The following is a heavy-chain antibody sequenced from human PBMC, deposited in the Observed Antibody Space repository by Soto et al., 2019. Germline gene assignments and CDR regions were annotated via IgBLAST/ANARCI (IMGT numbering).Heavy chain of an antibody. CDR1: GFTFSSCT. CDR3: AKGFIRDCGGDCTVDT. V-gene: IGHV3-23*01. J-gene: IGHJ5*02. D-gene: IGHD2-21*02. Sequence: TVGSLRLSCAASGFTFSSCTMSWVRQAPGKGLEWVSGISATGGSTYYADSVKGRFTFSRDNSKNTLYLQMNSLRAEDTAVYYCAKGFIRDCGGDCTVDTWGQGTLVTVSS. CDR2: ISATGGST.